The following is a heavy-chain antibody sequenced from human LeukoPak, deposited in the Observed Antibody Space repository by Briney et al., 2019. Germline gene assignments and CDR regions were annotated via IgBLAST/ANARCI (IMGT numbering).Heavy chain of an antibody. J-gene: IGHJ1*01. V-gene: IGHV4-31*03. CDR1: GGSISSGGYY. CDR3: ARNKDMTTAEYFQH. CDR2: IYYSGST. D-gene: IGHD4-17*01. Sequence: PSETLSLTCTVSGGSISSGGYYWSWIRQHPGKGLEWIGYIYYSGSTYYNPSLKSRDTISVDTSKNQFSLKLSSVTAADTAVYYCARNKDMTTAEYFQHWGQGTLVTVSS.